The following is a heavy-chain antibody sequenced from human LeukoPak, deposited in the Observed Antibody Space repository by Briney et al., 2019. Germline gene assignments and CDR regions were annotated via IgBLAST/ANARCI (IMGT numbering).Heavy chain of an antibody. J-gene: IGHJ6*03. CDR2: IYTSGST. Sequence: SETLSLTCTVSGGSISSGSYYWSWIRQPAGKGLEWIGRIYTSGSTNYNPSLKSRVTISVDTSKNQFSLKLSSVTAAYTAVYYCAREALGYSGYVRMDVWGKGTTVTISS. V-gene: IGHV4-61*02. CDR3: AREALGYSGYVRMDV. CDR1: GGSISSGSYY. D-gene: IGHD5-12*01.